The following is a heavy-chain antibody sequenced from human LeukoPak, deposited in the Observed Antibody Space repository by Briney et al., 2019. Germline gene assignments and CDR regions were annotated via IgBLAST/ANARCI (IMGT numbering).Heavy chain of an antibody. CDR1: GYIFINHP. Sequence: ASVKVSCRTSGYIFINHPVHWVRQAPGQGFELMGVINPNDGSTSYAQRFQGRVTMTRDKSTSTVYMEMRSLRSEDTAVYYCAREYCSSTSCYPNYYYYMDVWGKGTTVTISS. J-gene: IGHJ6*03. D-gene: IGHD2-2*01. V-gene: IGHV1-46*01. CDR3: AREYCSSTSCYPNYYYYMDV. CDR2: INPNDGST.